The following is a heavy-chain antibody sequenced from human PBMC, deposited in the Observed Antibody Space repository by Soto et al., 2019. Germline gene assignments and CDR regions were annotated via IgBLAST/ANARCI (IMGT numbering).Heavy chain of an antibody. Sequence: GGSLRLSCTASGFSFSHHYMSWVRQAPGEGLEWVANIKQDGTEKSYVDSVKGRFTISRDNEKKSVTLQMTRLTSEDTAVYDCVTEKDFCSGYHHHHRDQGIQVTVAS. CDR1: GFSFSHHY. CDR2: IKQDGTEK. D-gene: IGHD3-3*01. CDR3: VTEKDFCSGYHHHH. J-gene: IGHJ4*02. V-gene: IGHV3-7*01.